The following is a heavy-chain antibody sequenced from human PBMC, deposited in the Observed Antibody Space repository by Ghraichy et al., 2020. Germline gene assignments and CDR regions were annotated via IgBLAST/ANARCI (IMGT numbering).Heavy chain of an antibody. D-gene: IGHD3-16*01. CDR3: AREGLGDLDDAFDI. J-gene: IGHJ3*02. CDR2: VYYTGST. CDR1: GASISSYY. V-gene: IGHV4-59*01. Sequence: SETLSLTCTVSGASISSYYWSWIRQSPGKGLQWIGYVYYTGSTNSNPSLKSRVTISVDTSKNQFSLKLSSVTAADTAVYYCAREGLGDLDDAFDIWGPGTMVTVSS.